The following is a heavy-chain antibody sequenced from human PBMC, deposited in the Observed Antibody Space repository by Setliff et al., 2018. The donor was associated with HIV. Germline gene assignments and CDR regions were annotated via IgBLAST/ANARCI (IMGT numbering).Heavy chain of an antibody. V-gene: IGHV4-38-2*01. J-gene: IGHJ3*02. CDR2: FSPRGRT. CDR1: DYSISSDYY. CDR3: ASTTSGVSGSYPAHAFDI. D-gene: IGHD3-10*01. Sequence: PSETLSLTCAVSDYSISSDYYWGWIRQPPGEGLEWIGSFSPRGRTYQNASLKSRVTISVDRSKNQFSLKLTSVTAADTAIYYCASTTSGVSGSYPAHAFDIWGQGTMVTVSS.